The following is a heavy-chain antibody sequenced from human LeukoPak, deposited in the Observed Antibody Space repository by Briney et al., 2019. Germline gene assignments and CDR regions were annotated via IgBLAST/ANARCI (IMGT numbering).Heavy chain of an antibody. CDR2: ISSSSSYI. Sequence: GGSLRLSCAASGFTFSSYSMNWVRQAPGKGLEWVSSISSSSSYIYYADSVKGRFTISRDNAKNSLYLQMNSLRAEDTAVYYCAARYFDWEPVGYWGQGTLVTVSS. D-gene: IGHD3-9*01. V-gene: IGHV3-21*01. J-gene: IGHJ4*02. CDR1: GFTFSSYS. CDR3: AARYFDWEPVGY.